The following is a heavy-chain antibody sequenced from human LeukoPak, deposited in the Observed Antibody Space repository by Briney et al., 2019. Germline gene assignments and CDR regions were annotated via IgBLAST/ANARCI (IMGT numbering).Heavy chain of an antibody. CDR2: IYSGGST. V-gene: IGHV3-53*01. Sequence: GGSLRLSCAASGFTVSNNYMSWVRQAPGKGLEWVSVIYSGGSTYYADSVKGRFTISRDNSKNTLYLQMNSLRAEDTAMYYCARESRGSYPYYYNGMDVWGQRTTVTVSS. CDR1: GFTVSNNY. D-gene: IGHD1-26*01. CDR3: ARESRGSYPYYYNGMDV. J-gene: IGHJ6*02.